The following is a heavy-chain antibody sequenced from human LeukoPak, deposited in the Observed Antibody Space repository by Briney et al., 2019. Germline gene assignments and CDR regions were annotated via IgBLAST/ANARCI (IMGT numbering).Heavy chain of an antibody. CDR2: IYTSGST. V-gene: IGHV4-4*09. J-gene: IGHJ6*03. CDR3: ARHKTTTPPYYYYYMDV. D-gene: IGHD4-11*01. Sequence: SETLSLTCTVSGGSISSYYWSWIRQPPGKGLEWIGYIYTSGSTNYNPSLKSRVTISVDTSKNQFSLKLSSVTAADTAVYYCARHKTTTPPYYYYYMDVWGKRTTVTVSS. CDR1: GGSISSYY.